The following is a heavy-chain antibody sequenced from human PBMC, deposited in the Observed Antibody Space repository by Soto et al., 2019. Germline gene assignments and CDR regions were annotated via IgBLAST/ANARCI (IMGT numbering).Heavy chain of an antibody. CDR1: GESLSTDY. J-gene: IGHJ4*02. Sequence: QVQLQQWGAGLLKPSETLSLTCAAYGESLSTDYWSWIRQPPGTGLEWIGEVNYSGGRTIYNPSLKSRVTISVDTYKDQFSLRLSSVTAEDTAVYYCGSGRHYTLTLGGQGTLVTVSS. CDR2: VNYSGGRT. CDR3: GSGRHYTLTL. V-gene: IGHV4-34*01. D-gene: IGHD3-9*01.